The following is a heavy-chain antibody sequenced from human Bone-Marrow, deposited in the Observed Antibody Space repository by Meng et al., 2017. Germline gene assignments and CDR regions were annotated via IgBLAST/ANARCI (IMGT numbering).Heavy chain of an antibody. V-gene: IGHV4-34*01. CDR1: GGSFSGYY. Sequence: SETLSLTCAVYGGSFSGYYWSWIRQPPGKGLEWIGEINHSGSTNYNPSLKSRVTISVDTSKNQFSLKLSSVTAADTAVYYCALLWFGELLTTDYYYGMDVWGQGTTVTVSS. J-gene: IGHJ6*02. D-gene: IGHD3-10*01. CDR3: ALLWFGELLTTDYYYGMDV. CDR2: INHSGST.